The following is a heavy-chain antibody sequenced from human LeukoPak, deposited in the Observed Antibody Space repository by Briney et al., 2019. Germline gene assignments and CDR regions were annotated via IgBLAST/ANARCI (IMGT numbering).Heavy chain of an antibody. CDR2: INDGGDT. D-gene: IGHD5-24*01. V-gene: IGHV4-34*01. Sequence: SETLSLTCGVSGGSFSGYDWTWVRQPPGKGREWIGQINDGGDTHYHPCLKSRVTISIYTSKKQVSLKMKSVTAADTAVYYCARGLGWKMATLGLFYMDVWGEGNTVTVS. CDR1: GGSFSGYD. J-gene: IGHJ6*03. CDR3: ARGLGWKMATLGLFYMDV.